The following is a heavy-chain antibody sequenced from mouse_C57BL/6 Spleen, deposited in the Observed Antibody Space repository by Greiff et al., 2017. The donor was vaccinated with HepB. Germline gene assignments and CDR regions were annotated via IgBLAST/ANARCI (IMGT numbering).Heavy chain of an antibody. V-gene: IGHV1-55*01. J-gene: IGHJ1*03. CDR2: IYPGSGST. CDR1: GYTFTSYW. CDR3: ARGGNDGYYEYFDV. Sequence: QVHVKQPGAELVKPGASVKMSCKASGYTFTSYWITWVKQRPGQGLEWIGDIYPGSGSTNYNEKFKSKATLTVDTSSSTAYMQLSSLTSEDSAVYYCARGGNDGYYEYFDVWGTGTTVTVSS. D-gene: IGHD2-3*01.